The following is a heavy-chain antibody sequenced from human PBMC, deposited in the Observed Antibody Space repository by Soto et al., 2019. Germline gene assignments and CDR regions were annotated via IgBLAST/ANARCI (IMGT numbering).Heavy chain of an antibody. CDR1: GYTFTSYA. CDR3: ARDGGGSIAAPGENYYYYYMDV. D-gene: IGHD6-6*01. V-gene: IGHV1-3*01. J-gene: IGHJ6*03. CDR2: INAGNGNT. Sequence: VKVSCKASGYTFTSYAMHWVRQAPGQRLEWMGWINAGNGNTKYSQKFQGRVTITRDTSASTAYMELSSLRSEDTAVYYCARDGGGSIAAPGENYYYYYMDVWGKGTAVTVSS.